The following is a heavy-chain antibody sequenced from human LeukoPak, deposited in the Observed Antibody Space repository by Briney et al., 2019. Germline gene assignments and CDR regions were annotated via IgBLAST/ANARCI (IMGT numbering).Heavy chain of an antibody. CDR3: ARGLSHCSGATCSFT. CDR2: IYSLGHT. CDR1: GFIVSNNY. V-gene: IGHV3-53*01. J-gene: IGHJ5*02. Sequence: GGSLRLSCAASGFIVSNNYMSWVRQAPGTGMEWVSVIYSLGHTYYADSVKGRFTISRDNSKNTLYLQMNGLRAEDTAVYYCARGLSHCSGATCSFTWGQGTLVTVSP. D-gene: IGHD2-15*01.